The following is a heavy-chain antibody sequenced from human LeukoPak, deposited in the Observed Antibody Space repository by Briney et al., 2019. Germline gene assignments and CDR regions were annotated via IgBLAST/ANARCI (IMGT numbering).Heavy chain of an antibody. CDR2: ISGSGGST. J-gene: IGHJ4*02. CDR3: AKAHYGSGSYYKTSDFDY. D-gene: IGHD3-10*01. V-gene: IGHV3-23*01. CDR1: GFTFSSYA. Sequence: PGGSLRLSCAASGFTFSSYAMSWVRQAPGKGLEWVSAISGSGGSTYYADSVKGRFTISRDNSKNTLYLQMNSLRAEDTAVYYCAKAHYGSGSYYKTSDFDYWGQGTLVTVSS.